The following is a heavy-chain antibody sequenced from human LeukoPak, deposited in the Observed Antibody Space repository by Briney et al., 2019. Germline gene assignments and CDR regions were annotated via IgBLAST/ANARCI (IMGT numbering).Heavy chain of an antibody. V-gene: IGHV4-61*09. CDR2: MNTTGYT. Sequence: SQTLSLTCTVSGDSISIGSYYWSCIRQPAGKGLEWIGHMNTTGYTKYNPSLKSRVTISVDTSNNQFSLKLSSVTAADTAVYYCARGATVTHYFDYWGQGTLVTVSS. J-gene: IGHJ4*02. CDR3: ARGATVTHYFDY. CDR1: GDSISIGSYY. D-gene: IGHD4-17*01.